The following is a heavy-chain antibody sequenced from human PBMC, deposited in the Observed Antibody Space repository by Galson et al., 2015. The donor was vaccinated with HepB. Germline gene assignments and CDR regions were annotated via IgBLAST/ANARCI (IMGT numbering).Heavy chain of an antibody. CDR3: ARSYCSGGSCYSHFDY. CDR2: IHHSGSS. J-gene: IGHJ4*02. D-gene: IGHD2-15*01. CDR1: GGSFSGDY. V-gene: IGHV4-34*01. Sequence: SETLSLTCAVYGGSFSGDYWTWIRQSPGKGLEWIGEIHHSGSSNYNQSRKGRVTISLDTSKNQFILKLSSVTAADTAVYYCARSYCSGGSCYSHFDYWGQETLVTVSS.